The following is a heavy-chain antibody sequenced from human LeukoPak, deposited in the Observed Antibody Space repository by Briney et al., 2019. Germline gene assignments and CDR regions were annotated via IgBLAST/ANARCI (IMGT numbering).Heavy chain of an antibody. CDR2: IYSGGST. D-gene: IGHD5-24*01. Sequence: GGSLRLSCAASGFTVSYNYMSWVRQAPGKGLEWVSVIYSGGSTYYTDSVKGRFTISRDNSKKTLYLQMGSLRAEDMAVYYCARGNRGNYLFGKDVWGQGTTVTVSS. CDR3: ARGNRGNYLFGKDV. CDR1: GFTVSYNY. J-gene: IGHJ6*02. V-gene: IGHV3-53*05.